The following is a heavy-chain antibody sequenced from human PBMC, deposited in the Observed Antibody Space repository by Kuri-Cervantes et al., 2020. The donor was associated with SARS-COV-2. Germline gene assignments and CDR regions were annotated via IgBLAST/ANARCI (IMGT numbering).Heavy chain of an antibody. Sequence: ASAKVSCKASGYTFTSYYMHWVRQAPGQGLEWMGIINPSGGSTSYAQKFQGRVTMTRDTSTSTVYMELSSLRSEDTAVYYCARGLYYYGSGSYYGTEGVPVGIDYWGQGTLVTVSS. V-gene: IGHV1-46*01. CDR3: ARGLYYYGSGSYYGTEGVPVGIDY. D-gene: IGHD3-10*01. CDR2: INPSGGST. CDR1: GYTFTSYY. J-gene: IGHJ4*02.